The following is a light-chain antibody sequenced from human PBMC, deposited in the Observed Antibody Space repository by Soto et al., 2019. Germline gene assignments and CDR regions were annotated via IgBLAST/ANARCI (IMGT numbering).Light chain of an antibody. CDR3: QSYDSSLSGYV. V-gene: IGLV1-40*01. CDR2: DNT. J-gene: IGLJ1*01. CDR1: SSNIGAGHD. Sequence: QSVLTQPPSVSGAPGQRVTISCTGSSSNIGAGHDVHWYQQLPGTAPKLLIYDNTNRPSGVPDRFSGSKSGTSASLAITGLQAEDEADYYCQSYDSSLSGYVFGTGTKLIVL.